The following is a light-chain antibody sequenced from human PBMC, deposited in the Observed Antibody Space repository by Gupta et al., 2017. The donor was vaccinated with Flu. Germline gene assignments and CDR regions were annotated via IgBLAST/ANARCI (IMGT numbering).Light chain of an antibody. Sequence: ATLSLSPGERATPSCRASQSVRNYLAWYQQKPGQAPRLLIYDASNRDTGIPARFSGSGSGKDFTLTISSREQEDFAVYYCQQRDSWPPLTFGGGTKVEIK. CDR1: QSVRNY. V-gene: IGKV3-11*01. CDR2: DAS. CDR3: QQRDSWPPLT. J-gene: IGKJ4*01.